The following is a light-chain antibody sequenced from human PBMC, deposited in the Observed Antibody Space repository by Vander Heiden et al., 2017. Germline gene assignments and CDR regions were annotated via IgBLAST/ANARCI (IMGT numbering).Light chain of an antibody. V-gene: IGKV2-28*01. CDR3: MQALGTPLT. J-gene: IGKJ4*01. CDR1: QSLLHSNTYNY. Sequence: DIVLTQSPLSLPVTPGEPASISCRSSQSLLHSNTYNYLDWYLQKPGQSPQLLIYLGSYRASGVPDRFSGSGSGTDFTLKISRVEAEDVGVYYCMQALGTPLTFGGGTKVEI. CDR2: LGS.